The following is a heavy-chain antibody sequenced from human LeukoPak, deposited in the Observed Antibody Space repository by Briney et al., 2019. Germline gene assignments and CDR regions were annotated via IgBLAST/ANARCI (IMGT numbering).Heavy chain of an antibody. J-gene: IGHJ5*02. CDR1: GGTFSSYA. D-gene: IGHD2-2*01. Sequence: SVKVSCKASGGTFSSYAVSWVRQAPGQGLEWMGGIIPIFGTANYAQKFQGRVTITADESTSTAYMELSSLRSEDTAVYYCAVDCSSTSCSLKYNWFDPWGQGTLVTVSS. CDR3: AVDCSSTSCSLKYNWFDP. V-gene: IGHV1-69*13. CDR2: IIPIFGTA.